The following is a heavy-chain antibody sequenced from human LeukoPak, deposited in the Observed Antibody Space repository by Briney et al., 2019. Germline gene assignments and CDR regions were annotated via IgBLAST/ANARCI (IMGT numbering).Heavy chain of an antibody. CDR2: INPSGGTT. D-gene: IGHD2-21*01. J-gene: IGHJ4*02. V-gene: IGHV1-46*03. CDR3: ARGYCGGDCYLDY. Sequence: ASVKVSCKASGYTFTTYYMHWVRQAPGQGLEWMGIINPSGGTTSYPQKFQGRVTMTRDSSTSTVYVELSSLRSDDTAVYFCARGYCGGDCYLDYWGQGTLVTVSS. CDR1: GYTFTTYY.